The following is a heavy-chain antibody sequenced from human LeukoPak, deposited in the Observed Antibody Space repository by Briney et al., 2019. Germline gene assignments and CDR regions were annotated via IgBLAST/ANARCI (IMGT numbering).Heavy chain of an antibody. J-gene: IGHJ4*02. CDR1: GFSFSRYS. Sequence: GGSLRLSCAASGFSFSRYSMHWVRQAPGKGLEWISYISGSSSTIYYADSVKGRFTISRDNAKTSLILQMNSLRAEDTAVYYCATGDTVMAPFDYWGQGTLVIVSS. V-gene: IGHV3-48*01. CDR2: ISGSSSTI. D-gene: IGHD5-18*01. CDR3: ATGDTVMAPFDY.